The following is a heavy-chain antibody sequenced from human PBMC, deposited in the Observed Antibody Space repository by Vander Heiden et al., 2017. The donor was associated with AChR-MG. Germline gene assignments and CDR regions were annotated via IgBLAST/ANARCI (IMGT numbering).Heavy chain of an antibody. D-gene: IGHD5-12*01. J-gene: IGHJ6*02. Sequence: QVQLQQWGAGLLQPSATLSLPCAVYGGSFSGYYWSWIRQPPGKGLEWIGEINHSGSTNYNPSLKSRVTISVDTSKNQFSLKLSSVTAADTAVYYCARGYSGYDYYYYYYYGMDVWGQGTTVTVSS. CDR2: INHSGST. CDR1: GGSFSGYY. CDR3: ARGYSGYDYYYYYYYGMDV. V-gene: IGHV4-34*01.